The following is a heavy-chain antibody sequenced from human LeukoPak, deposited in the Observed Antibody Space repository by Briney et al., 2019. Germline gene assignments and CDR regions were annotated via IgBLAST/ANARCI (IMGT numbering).Heavy chain of an antibody. CDR1: GFTFSSYA. D-gene: IGHD5-24*01. V-gene: IGHV3-64*01. CDR2: ISSNGGST. J-gene: IGHJ4*02. Sequence: GGSLRLSCAASGFTFSSYAMHWVRQAPGKGLEYVSAISSNGGSTYYANSVKGRFTISRDNSKNTLYLQMNSLRAEDTAGHYCARGTMATIDFDYWGQGTLVTVSS. CDR3: ARGTMATIDFDY.